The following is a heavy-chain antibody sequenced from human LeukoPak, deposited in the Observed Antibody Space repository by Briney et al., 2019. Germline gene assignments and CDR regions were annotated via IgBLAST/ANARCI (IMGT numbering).Heavy chain of an antibody. J-gene: IGHJ4*02. CDR3: ASQYSSSSGYFDY. D-gene: IGHD6-6*01. CDR1: GGSISSSSYY. CDR2: IYYSGST. V-gene: IGHV4-39*07. Sequence: SETLSLTCTVSGGSISSSSYYWGWISQPPGKGLEWIGSIYYSGSTYYNPSLKSRVTISVDTSKNQFSLKLSSVTAADTAVYYCASQYSSSSGYFDYWGQGTPVTVSS.